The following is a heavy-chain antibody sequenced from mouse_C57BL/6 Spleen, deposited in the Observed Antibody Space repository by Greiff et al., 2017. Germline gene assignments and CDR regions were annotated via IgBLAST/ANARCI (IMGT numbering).Heavy chain of an antibody. D-gene: IGHD1-1*01. CDR2: INPSNGGT. CDR3: ARSGTTVVATVDY. Sequence: QVQLQQSGAELVKPGASVTISCKASGYTFTDYYINWVKQRPGHGLEWIGNINPSNGGTTYNEKFKSKATLTVDKSSSTAYMQLSSLTSEDSAVXYCARSGTTVVATVDYWGQGTTLTVSS. V-gene: IGHV1-53*01. J-gene: IGHJ2*01. CDR1: GYTFTDYY.